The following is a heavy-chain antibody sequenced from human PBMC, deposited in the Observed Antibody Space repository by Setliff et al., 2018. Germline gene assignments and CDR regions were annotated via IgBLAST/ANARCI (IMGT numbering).Heavy chain of an antibody. CDR1: GGRFRSYG. J-gene: IGHJ6*03. D-gene: IGHD2-2*01. CDR2: IIPNFGTT. Sequence: SVKVSCKASGGRFRSYGISWVRQAPGQGLAWMGGIIPNFGTTSYAQKFQGRVTITTDESTNTAYMELSSLRSDDPAVFYCAREVVVVKSAINYYYYMDVWGKGTTVTVSS. V-gene: IGHV1-69*05. CDR3: AREVVVVKSAINYYYYMDV.